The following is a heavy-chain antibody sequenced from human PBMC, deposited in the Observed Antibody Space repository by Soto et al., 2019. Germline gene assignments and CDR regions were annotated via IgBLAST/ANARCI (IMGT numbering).Heavy chain of an antibody. Sequence: EVQLVESGGGLVQPGGSLRLSCAASGFTFSSFHMNWVRQAPGRGLEWVAYITSSSDTIYYSDSVKGRFTISRDNGKNSLFLQMNSLRDEDTAVYYCARVVVVIPPGYCYAMDVWGQGTTVTVSS. CDR3: ARVVVVIPPGYCYAMDV. CDR2: ITSSSDTI. V-gene: IGHV3-48*02. J-gene: IGHJ6*02. D-gene: IGHD3-22*01. CDR1: GFTFSSFH.